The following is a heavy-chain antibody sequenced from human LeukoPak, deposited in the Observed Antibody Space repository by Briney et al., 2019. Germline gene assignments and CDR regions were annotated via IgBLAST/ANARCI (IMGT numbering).Heavy chain of an antibody. J-gene: IGHJ4*02. V-gene: IGHV3-74*01. Sequence: GGSLRLSCAASGFTFSSYWMHWVRQAPGKGLVWVSRIKSDGSTTTYADSVKGRFTISRDNAKNTLYLQMSSLRAEDTAVYYCARVVDTRFDYWGQGTLVTVSS. CDR2: IKSDGSTT. CDR3: ARVVDTRFDY. D-gene: IGHD5-18*01. CDR1: GFTFSSYW.